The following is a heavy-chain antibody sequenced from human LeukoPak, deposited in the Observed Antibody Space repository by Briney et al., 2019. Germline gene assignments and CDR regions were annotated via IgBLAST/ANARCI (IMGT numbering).Heavy chain of an antibody. CDR2: IYTSGST. CDR3: ARAQYYYDSSGYENWFDP. CDR1: GGSISSYY. Sequence: SETLSLTCTVSGGSISSYYWSWIRQPAGKGLEWIGRIYTSGSTNYNPSLKSRVTMSVDTSKNQFSLKLSSVTAADTAVYYCARAQYYYDSSGYENWFDPWGQGTLVTVSS. D-gene: IGHD3-22*01. J-gene: IGHJ5*02. V-gene: IGHV4-4*07.